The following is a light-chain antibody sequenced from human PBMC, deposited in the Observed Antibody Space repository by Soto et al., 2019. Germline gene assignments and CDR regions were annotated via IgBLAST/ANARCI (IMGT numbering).Light chain of an antibody. Sequence: AIQLTQSPSSLSASVGDRVTITCRASQGISSALAWYQQKPGKAPNLLIYDASSLQSGVPSRFSGSGFGTEFTLTISSLQPGDFATYYCQQYSSRSTFGQGTKVDIK. CDR2: DAS. CDR3: QQYSSRST. CDR1: QGISSA. V-gene: IGKV1-13*02. J-gene: IGKJ1*01.